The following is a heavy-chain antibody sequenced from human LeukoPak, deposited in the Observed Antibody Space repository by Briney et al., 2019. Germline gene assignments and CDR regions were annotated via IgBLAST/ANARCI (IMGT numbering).Heavy chain of an antibody. CDR1: GYTFTSYG. CDR2: ISAYNGNT. V-gene: IGHV1-18*01. Sequence: ASVKVSCKASGYTFTSYGISWVRQAPGQGLEWMGWISAYNGNTNYAQKLQGRVTMTTDTSTSTAYMELRSLRSDDTAVYYCARETARQPSGYCSSTSCHSDFDYWGQGTLVTVSS. D-gene: IGHD2-2*03. CDR3: ARETARQPSGYCSSTSCHSDFDY. J-gene: IGHJ4*02.